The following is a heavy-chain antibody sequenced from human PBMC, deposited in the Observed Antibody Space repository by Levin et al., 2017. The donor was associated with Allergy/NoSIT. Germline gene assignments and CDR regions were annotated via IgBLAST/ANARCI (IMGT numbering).Heavy chain of an antibody. CDR1: GYTFTSFD. J-gene: IGHJ4*02. CDR3: ARVLPRQLQYFDWLPPDY. CDR2: MNPNSGNT. D-gene: IGHD3-9*01. V-gene: IGHV1-8*01. Sequence: ASVKVSCKASGYTFTSFDINWVRQATGQGLEWMGWMNPNSGNTGYAQKFQGRVTMTRNTFISTAYMELSSLRSEDTAVYYCARVLPRQLQYFDWLPPDYWGQGTLVTVSS.